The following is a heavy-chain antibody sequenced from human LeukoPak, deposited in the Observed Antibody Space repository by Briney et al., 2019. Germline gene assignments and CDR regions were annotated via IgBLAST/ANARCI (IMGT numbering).Heavy chain of an antibody. J-gene: IGHJ5*02. Sequence: GGSLRLSCAASGFTFSSYAMSWVRQAPGKGLEWVSAIGGSGGPTFYADIVKGRFVVSRDNSKNTLYLQMDRLRVEDTAIYFCAKDQTVTGTKKWLAPWGQGTQATVSS. D-gene: IGHD1-20*01. V-gene: IGHV3-23*01. CDR2: IGGSGGPT. CDR3: AKDQTVTGTKKWLAP. CDR1: GFTFSSYA.